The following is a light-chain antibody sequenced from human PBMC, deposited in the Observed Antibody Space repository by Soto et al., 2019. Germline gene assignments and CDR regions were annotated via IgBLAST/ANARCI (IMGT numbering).Light chain of an antibody. CDR2: EVS. V-gene: IGLV2-23*02. Sequence: QSALTQPASVSGSPGQSITISCTGTSSDVGSYNLVSWYQQHPGKAPKLMIHEVSKRPSGVSNRFSGSKSGNTASLTISGLQAEDEADYYCCSYAGSSAVVFGGGTKLTVL. CDR1: SSDVGSYNL. J-gene: IGLJ2*01. CDR3: CSYAGSSAVV.